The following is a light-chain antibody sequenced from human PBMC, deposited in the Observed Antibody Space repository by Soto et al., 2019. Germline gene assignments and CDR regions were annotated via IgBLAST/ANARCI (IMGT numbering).Light chain of an antibody. CDR2: DVS. J-gene: IGLJ3*02. CDR1: SSDVGGYNY. V-gene: IGLV2-11*01. CDR3: CSYAGNYTWV. Sequence: QSALTQPRSVSGSPGQSVTISCTGTSSDVGGYNYVSWYQQHPGKAPKLMIYDVSKRPSGVPDRFSGSKSANTASLTISGRQAEDEADYYCCSYAGNYTWVFGGGTKLTVL.